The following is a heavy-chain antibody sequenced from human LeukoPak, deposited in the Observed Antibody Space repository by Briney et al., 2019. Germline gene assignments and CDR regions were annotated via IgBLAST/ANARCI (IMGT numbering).Heavy chain of an antibody. D-gene: IGHD6-19*01. CDR3: AKGSQWLLRGGAYFGS. CDR2: MSGVGGTT. Sequence: GGSLRLSCEASGFTFNNYAMNWVRQAPGKGLEWVSAMSGVGGTTYYAASVRGRFTISRDNSKNILSLQMSSLRVEDTAVYYCAKGSQWLLRGGAYFGSWGQGTPVSVSS. CDR1: GFTFNNYA. J-gene: IGHJ4*02. V-gene: IGHV3-23*01.